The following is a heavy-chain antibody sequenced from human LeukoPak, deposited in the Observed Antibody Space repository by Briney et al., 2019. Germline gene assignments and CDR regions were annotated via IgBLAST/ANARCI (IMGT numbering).Heavy chain of an antibody. V-gene: IGHV3-7*01. CDR3: ARGYRDWLR. D-gene: IGHD3-16*02. J-gene: IGHJ4*02. CDR2: INLDGSET. Sequence: GGSLRLACAVSGFTFSNYWMTWVRQGPGEGLEWLPNINLDGSETHFVDSVKGRFTISRDNAKNSLSLQMSGLRVEDTAVYYSARGYRDWLRCGQGTQVTVSS. CDR1: GFTFSNYW.